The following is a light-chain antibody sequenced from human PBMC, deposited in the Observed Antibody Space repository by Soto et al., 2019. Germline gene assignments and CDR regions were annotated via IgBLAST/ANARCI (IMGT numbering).Light chain of an antibody. J-gene: IGKJ4*02. V-gene: IGKV3-11*01. CDR1: QSVSSY. Sequence: ELVLTQSPATLSLSPGERATLSCRASQSVSSYLAWYQQKPGQAPRPLIYDASNRATGIPARFSGSGSGTELTLTISSLEPEDFAVYYCQQRSNWPGFGGGTKVEIK. CDR2: DAS. CDR3: QQRSNWPG.